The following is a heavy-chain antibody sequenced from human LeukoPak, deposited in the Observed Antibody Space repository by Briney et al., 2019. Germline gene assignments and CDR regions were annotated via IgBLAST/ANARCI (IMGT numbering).Heavy chain of an antibody. D-gene: IGHD3-3*01. CDR2: ISYDGSNK. Sequence: GGSVRLSCAASGFPFSSYAMHWVRQAPGKGLEWVAVISYDGSNKCYADSVKGRFTISRDNSKNTLYLQMNSLRAEDTAVYYCARDDYDFWSGYLVYWGQGTLVTVSS. CDR1: GFPFSSYA. J-gene: IGHJ4*02. CDR3: ARDDYDFWSGYLVY. V-gene: IGHV3-30-3*01.